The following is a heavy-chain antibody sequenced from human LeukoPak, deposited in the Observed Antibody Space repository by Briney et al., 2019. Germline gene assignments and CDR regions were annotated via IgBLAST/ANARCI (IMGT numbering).Heavy chain of an antibody. V-gene: IGHV4-34*01. J-gene: IGHJ6*02. CDR3: ARTGAPLRCSSTSCYAPYYYYYGMDV. CDR2: INHSGST. D-gene: IGHD2-2*01. Sequence: PSETLSLTCAVYGGSFSGYHWSWIRQPPGKGLEWVGEINHSGSTNYNPSLKSRVTISVDTSKNQFSLKLSSVTAADTAVYYCARTGAPLRCSSTSCYAPYYYYYGMDVWGQGTTVTVSS. CDR1: GGSFSGYH.